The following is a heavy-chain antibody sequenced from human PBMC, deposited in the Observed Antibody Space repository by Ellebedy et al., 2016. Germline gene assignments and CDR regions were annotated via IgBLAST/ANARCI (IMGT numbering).Heavy chain of an antibody. J-gene: IGHJ6*02. CDR3: ASSQWELLQGDYYYYGMDV. Sequence: GGSLRLSCAASGFAFSSYTMNWVRQAPGKGLEWVSYISSSSSTIYYADSVKGRFTISRDNAKNSLYLQMNSLRAEDTAVYYCASSQWELLQGDYYYYGMDVWGQGTTVTVSS. CDR1: GFAFSSYT. D-gene: IGHD1-26*01. CDR2: ISSSSSTI. V-gene: IGHV3-48*01.